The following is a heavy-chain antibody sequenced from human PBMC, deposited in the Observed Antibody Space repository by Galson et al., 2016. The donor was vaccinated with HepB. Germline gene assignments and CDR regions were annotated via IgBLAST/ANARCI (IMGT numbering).Heavy chain of an antibody. CDR3: ARELTTMTPDAFDL. Sequence: SLRLSCAASGFSVSNNYMSWVRQAPGKGLEWVSVLYTGGRTYYADSVKGRFTISRDKSKNTLFLQMDRLRAEDTAVYYCARELTTMTPDAFDLWGQGTLVTVSS. J-gene: IGHJ3*01. CDR1: GFSVSNNY. D-gene: IGHD4-17*01. CDR2: LYTGGRT. V-gene: IGHV3-53*01.